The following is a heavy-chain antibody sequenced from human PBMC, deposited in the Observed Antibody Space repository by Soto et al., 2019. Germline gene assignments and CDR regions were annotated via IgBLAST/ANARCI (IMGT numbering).Heavy chain of an antibody. D-gene: IGHD3-9*01. CDR3: ARDNYDILTGYHNWFDP. J-gene: IGHJ5*02. CDR1: GYTFISYA. V-gene: IGHV1-3*01. Sequence: GASVKVSCKASGYTFISYAMHWVRQAPGQRLEWMGWINAGNGNTKYSQKFQGRVTITRDTSASTAYMELSSLRSEDTAVYYCARDNYDILTGYHNWFDPWGQGTLVTVSS. CDR2: INAGNGNT.